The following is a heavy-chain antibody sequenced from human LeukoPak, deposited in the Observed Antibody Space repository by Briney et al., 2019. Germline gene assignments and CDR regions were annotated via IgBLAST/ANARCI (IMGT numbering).Heavy chain of an antibody. CDR3: TSGSATGTGSGY. D-gene: IGHD6-13*01. Sequence: GGSLRLSCTTSGFTFGDYIMSWVRQAPGKGLEWLVFIRSKPYGGTTDYAASVKGRFTISRDDSKSIAYLQVNSLKTEDTAVYYCTSGSATGTGSGYWGQGTLVTVSS. CDR2: IRSKPYGGTT. V-gene: IGHV3-49*04. CDR1: GFTFGDYI. J-gene: IGHJ4*02.